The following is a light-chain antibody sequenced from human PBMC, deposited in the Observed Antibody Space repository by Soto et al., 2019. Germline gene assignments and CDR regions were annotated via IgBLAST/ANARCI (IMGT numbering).Light chain of an antibody. CDR1: SSDIGAYNF. V-gene: IGLV2-14*03. CDR3: TSWTTSTTMI. J-gene: IGLJ2*01. Sequence: QSALTQPASVSGSPGQSITSSCTGTSSDIGAYNFVSWYQQHPGKAPKLMLYDVNIRPSGVSNRFSGSKSGNTASLTISGLQAEDEDDYYCTSWTTSTTMIFGGGTKLTVL. CDR2: DVN.